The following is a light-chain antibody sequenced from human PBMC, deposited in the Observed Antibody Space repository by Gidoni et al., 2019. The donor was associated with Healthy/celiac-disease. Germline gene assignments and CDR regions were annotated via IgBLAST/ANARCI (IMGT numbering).Light chain of an antibody. J-gene: IGKJ4*01. CDR3: QQYDNLPP. Sequence: DIQMTQSPSSLSASVGDRVTITCQASQDISNYLNWYQQKPGKAPKLLIYDASNLETGVPSRFSGSGSGKDFTFTIRSLQPEDIATYYCQQYDNLPPFGGGTKVEIK. CDR1: QDISNY. V-gene: IGKV1-33*01. CDR2: DAS.